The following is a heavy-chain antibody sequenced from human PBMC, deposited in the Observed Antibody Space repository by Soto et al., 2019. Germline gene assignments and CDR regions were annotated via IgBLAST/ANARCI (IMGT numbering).Heavy chain of an antibody. V-gene: IGHV3-48*03. CDR2: ITSTGSTR. CDR1: GFTFSSYE. Sequence: SLRLSCAASGFTFSSYEMNWVRQAPGKGLEWVSDITSTGSTRYYADSVKGRFTISRDNAKNSLYLQMNSLRAEDTAVYYCARGCCTSSACHWNFDYWGQGTLVTVSS. J-gene: IGHJ4*02. D-gene: IGHD2-8*02. CDR3: ARGCCTSSACHWNFDY.